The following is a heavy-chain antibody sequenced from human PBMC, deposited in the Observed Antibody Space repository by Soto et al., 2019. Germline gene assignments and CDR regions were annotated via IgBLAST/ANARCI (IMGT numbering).Heavy chain of an antibody. V-gene: IGHV1-3*01. D-gene: IGHD2-15*01. CDR3: TRGCSGGSCYVFEY. Sequence: ASVKVSCKASGYTFTSYAIHWVRQAPGQRLEWMAWINAGTGNTKYSQKFQGRVTITGDTSANTVFMELSSLRSEDTAVYYCTRGCSGGSCYVFEYWGQGTLVTVSS. CDR1: GYTFTSYA. CDR2: INAGTGNT. J-gene: IGHJ4*02.